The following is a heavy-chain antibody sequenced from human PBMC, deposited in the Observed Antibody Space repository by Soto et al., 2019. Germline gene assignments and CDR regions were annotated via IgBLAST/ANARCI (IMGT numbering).Heavy chain of an antibody. D-gene: IGHD2-21*02. CDR3: VRQLSFGVGTLTTREHFFQH. V-gene: IGHV3-30*04. Sequence: LVESGGGVAQPGTSQPLSCAASGFTFNTYAFHWVRQAPGKELEWVAVVSSDGKDKFYADSVSGRFTISRDDSKDTLCLNLNSLRTEDRAVYFCVRQLSFGVGTLTTREHFFQHWGRGTLVTVSS. CDR2: VSSDGKDK. J-gene: IGHJ1*01. CDR1: GFTFNTYA.